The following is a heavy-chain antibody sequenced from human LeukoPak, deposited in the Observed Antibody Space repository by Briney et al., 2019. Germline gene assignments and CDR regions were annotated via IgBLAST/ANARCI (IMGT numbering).Heavy chain of an antibody. CDR3: ARGGESYYYDSSGYAPPDY. CDR2: INHSGST. V-gene: IGHV4-34*01. CDR1: GGSFSGYY. Sequence: SETLSLTCAVYGGSFSGYYWSWIRQPPGKGLEWIGEINHSGSTNYNPSLKSRVTISVDTSKNQFSLKLSSVTAADTAVYYCARGGESYYYDSSGYAPPDYWGQGTLVNVSS. D-gene: IGHD3-22*01. J-gene: IGHJ4*02.